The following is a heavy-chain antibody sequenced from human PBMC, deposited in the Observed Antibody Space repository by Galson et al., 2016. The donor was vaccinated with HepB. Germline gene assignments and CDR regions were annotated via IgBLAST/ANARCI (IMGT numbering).Heavy chain of an antibody. CDR3: ATRTRSGGYWYFDL. CDR1: GPTFSNYG. V-gene: IGHV5-51*01. J-gene: IGHJ2*01. D-gene: IGHD2-15*01. CDR2: IYPGDSET. Sequence: QSGAEVKKPGESLKISCQASGPTFSNYGVAWVRQLPGKGLEWVGIIYPGDSETRYGPSFEGQVTISADKSISTAYLQWRNLRASDTAMYYCATRTRSGGYWYFDLWGRGTLITVSS.